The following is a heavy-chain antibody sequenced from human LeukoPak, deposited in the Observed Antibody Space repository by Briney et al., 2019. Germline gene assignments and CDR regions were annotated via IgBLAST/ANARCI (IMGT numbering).Heavy chain of an antibody. J-gene: IGHJ4*02. Sequence: SETLSLTCTVSGGSISSYYWSWIRQPPGKGLEWIGYIYYSGSTNYNPSLKSRVTISVDTSKNQFPLKLSSVTAADTAVYYCARCDRYGGNTEFLFDYWGQGTLVTVSS. CDR2: IYYSGST. CDR3: ARCDRYGGNTEFLFDY. CDR1: GGSISSYY. V-gene: IGHV4-59*12. D-gene: IGHD4-23*01.